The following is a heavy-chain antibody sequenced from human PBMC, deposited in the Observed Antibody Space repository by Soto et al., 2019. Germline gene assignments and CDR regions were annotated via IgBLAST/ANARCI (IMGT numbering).Heavy chain of an antibody. Sequence: SETLSLTCAVYGGSFSGYYWSWIRQPPGKGLEWIGEINHSGSTNYNPSLKSRVTISVDTSKNQFSLKLSSVTAADTAVYYCARDAYYDFWSGYPNWFDPWGQGTLVTVSS. V-gene: IGHV4-34*01. J-gene: IGHJ5*02. CDR3: ARDAYYDFWSGYPNWFDP. D-gene: IGHD3-3*01. CDR1: GGSFSGYY. CDR2: INHSGST.